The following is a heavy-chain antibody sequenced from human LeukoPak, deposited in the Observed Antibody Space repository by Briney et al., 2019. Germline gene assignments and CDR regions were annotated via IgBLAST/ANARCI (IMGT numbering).Heavy chain of an antibody. CDR1: SGSISSYY. CDR2: IRNSGRT. Sequence: SSETLSLTCTLSSGSISSYYWSWIRQPPGKGLEWLAYIRNSGRTNYNPSLKSRLTISLDTSKNQFSLDVRSVTAADTAVYYCARHCPNDSAAYQDDFDIWGQGTMVTVSS. D-gene: IGHD3-22*01. J-gene: IGHJ3*02. CDR3: ARHCPNDSAAYQDDFDI. V-gene: IGHV4-59*08.